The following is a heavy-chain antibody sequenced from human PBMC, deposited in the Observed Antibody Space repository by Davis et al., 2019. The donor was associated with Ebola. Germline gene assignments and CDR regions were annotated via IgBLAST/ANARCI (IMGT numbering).Heavy chain of an antibody. CDR2: IGSDSGT. J-gene: IGHJ6*02. Sequence: PGGSLRLSCVVSGVSVSSCAMSWVRQAPGKGPEWVSGIGSDSGTHYAHSVKGRFTISRDDSKNTLYLQMNSLRGEDTAIYYCAKDLFWWSASDVWGQGTTVTVS. CDR1: GVSVSSCA. CDR3: AKDLFWWSASDV. V-gene: IGHV3-23*01. D-gene: IGHD2-8*02.